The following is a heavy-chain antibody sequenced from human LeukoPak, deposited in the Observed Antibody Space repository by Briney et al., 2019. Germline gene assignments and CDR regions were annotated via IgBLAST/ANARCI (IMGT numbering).Heavy chain of an antibody. J-gene: IGHJ5*02. CDR2: ISAYNGNT. D-gene: IGHD4-17*01. V-gene: IGHV1-18*01. Sequence: ASVKVSCKASGYTFTSYGISWVRQAPGQGLEWMGWISAYNGNTNYAQKLQGRVTMTTDTSTSTAYMELSSLRSEDTAVYYCATGIRSRDDYGDMSNWFDPWGQGTLVTVSS. CDR3: ATGIRSRDDYGDMSNWFDP. CDR1: GYTFTSYG.